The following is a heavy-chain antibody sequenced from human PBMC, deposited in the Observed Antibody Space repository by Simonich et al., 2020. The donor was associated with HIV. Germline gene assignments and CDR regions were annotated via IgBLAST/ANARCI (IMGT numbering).Heavy chain of an antibody. Sequence: QMQLQQWGAGLLKPSETLSLTCAVYGGAFSGYYWSWIRQPPGKGLEWIGEINQSERTNYNPALKIRVTISVDTSKNQFSLKLSSVTAADTAVYYCARGFYQRLYYFDYWGQGTLVTVSS. CDR1: GGAFSGYY. D-gene: IGHD2-2*01. CDR2: INQSERT. CDR3: ARGFYQRLYYFDY. V-gene: IGHV4-34*01. J-gene: IGHJ4*02.